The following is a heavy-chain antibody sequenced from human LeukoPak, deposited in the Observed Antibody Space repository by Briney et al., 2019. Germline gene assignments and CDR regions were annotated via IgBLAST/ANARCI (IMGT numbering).Heavy chain of an antibody. J-gene: IGHJ4*02. CDR2: IYYSGST. D-gene: IGHD6-6*01. V-gene: IGHV4-59*01. Sequence: SETLSLTCTVSGGSISSYYWSWIRQPPGKGPEWIGYIYYSGSTNYNPSLKSRVTISVDTSKNQFSLKLGSVTAADTAVYYCAREESSSSRFDYWGQGTLVTVSS. CDR1: GGSISSYY. CDR3: AREESSSSRFDY.